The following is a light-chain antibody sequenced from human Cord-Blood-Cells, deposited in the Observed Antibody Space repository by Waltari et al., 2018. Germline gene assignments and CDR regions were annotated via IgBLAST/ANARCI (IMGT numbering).Light chain of an antibody. J-gene: IGKJ4*02. CDR3: QRSYSTPPRP. CDR1: QSISSC. CDR2: AAA. V-gene: IGKV1-39*01. Sequence: DIQMTQSPSSLSASVGERFTITCQASQSISSCIDWYQQKPGRAPKLLIYAAASLQSGVPSMFSGRGYGTDFTLNFSSLQPEDIATDYGQRSYSTPPRPFGGGTKVEIK.